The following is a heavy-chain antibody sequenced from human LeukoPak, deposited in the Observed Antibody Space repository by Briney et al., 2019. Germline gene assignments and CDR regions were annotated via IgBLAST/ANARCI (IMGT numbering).Heavy chain of an antibody. CDR2: INHSGST. D-gene: IGHD2-2*01. J-gene: IGHJ6*03. CDR1: GGSFSGYY. V-gene: IGHV4-34*01. CDR3: AREGNDEPGYQLTWVLYYYHYMDV. Sequence: SETLSLTCAVYGGSFSGYYWSWIRQPPGKGLEWIGEINHSGSTNYNPSLKSRVTMSVDTSKNQFSLKLSSVTAADTAVYYCAREGNDEPGYQLTWVLYYYHYMDVWGKGTTVTVSS.